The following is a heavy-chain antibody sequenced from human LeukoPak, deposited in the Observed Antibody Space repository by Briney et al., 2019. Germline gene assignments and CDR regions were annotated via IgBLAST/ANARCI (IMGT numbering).Heavy chain of an antibody. D-gene: IGHD4-17*01. J-gene: IGHJ2*01. CDR1: GGSISSSSYY. Sequence: SETLSLTCTVSGGSISSSSYYWGWIRQPPGKGLEWIGSIYYSGSTYYNPSLKSRVTISVDTSKNQFSLKLSSVTAADTAVYYCARLADGDGGYFDLWGRGTLVTVSS. V-gene: IGHV4-39*01. CDR2: IYYSGST. CDR3: ARLADGDGGYFDL.